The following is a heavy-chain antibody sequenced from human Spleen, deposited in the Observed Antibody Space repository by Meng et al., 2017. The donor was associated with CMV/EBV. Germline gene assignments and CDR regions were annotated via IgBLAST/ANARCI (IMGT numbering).Heavy chain of an antibody. J-gene: IGHJ6*02. Sequence: GGSLRLSCAASGFTFSDYYMSWIRQAPGKGLEWVSYISSSGSTIYYADSVKGRFTISRENAKNSLYLQMNSLTAGDTAVYYCARAPKSTGTSLQDYYGMDVWGQGTTVTVSS. D-gene: IGHD1-1*01. CDR3: ARAPKSTGTSLQDYYGMDV. V-gene: IGHV3-11*04. CDR1: GFTFSDYY. CDR2: ISSSGSTI.